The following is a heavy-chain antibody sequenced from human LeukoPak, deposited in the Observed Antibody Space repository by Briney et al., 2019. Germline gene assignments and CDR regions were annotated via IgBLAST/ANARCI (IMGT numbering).Heavy chain of an antibody. D-gene: IGHD6-6*01. CDR1: GFTFDDYA. J-gene: IGHJ4*02. CDR2: ISGSGGST. V-gene: IGHV3-23*01. Sequence: GGSLRLSCAASGFTFDDYAMHWVRQAPGKGLEWVSAISGSGGSTYYADSVKGRFTISRDNSKNTLYLQMNSLRAEDTAVYYCAKADSAAARLFYDYWGQGTLVTVSS. CDR3: AKADSAAARLFYDY.